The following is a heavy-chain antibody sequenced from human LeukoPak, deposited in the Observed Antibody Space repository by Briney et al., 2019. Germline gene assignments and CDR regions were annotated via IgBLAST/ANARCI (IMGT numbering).Heavy chain of an antibody. D-gene: IGHD3-10*01. J-gene: IGHJ5*02. CDR1: GGSFSGYY. CDR2: INHSGST. V-gene: IGHV4-34*01. CDR3: ARGRRGYGSGSYYKSYNWFDP. Sequence: SETLSLTCAVYGGSFSGYYWSWIRQPPGKGLEWIGEINHSGSTNYNPSLKSRVTISVDTSKNQFSLKLSSVTAADTDVYYCARGRRGYGSGSYYKSYNWFDPWGQGTLVTVSS.